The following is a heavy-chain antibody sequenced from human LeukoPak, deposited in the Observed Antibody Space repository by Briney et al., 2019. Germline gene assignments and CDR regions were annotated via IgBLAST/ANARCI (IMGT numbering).Heavy chain of an antibody. CDR3: ARERRDGDPNQTDY. CDR1: GYSFTGQD. D-gene: IGHD5-24*01. V-gene: IGHV1-2*02. J-gene: IGHJ4*02. CDR2: INPNTGGT. Sequence: ASVKVSCKASGYSFTGQDMHWVRQAPGQGLEWMGWINPNTGGTNYAQKFQGRVTMTRDTTISAAFMELSRLTSDDTAVYCCARERRDGDPNQTDYWGQGTLVTVSS.